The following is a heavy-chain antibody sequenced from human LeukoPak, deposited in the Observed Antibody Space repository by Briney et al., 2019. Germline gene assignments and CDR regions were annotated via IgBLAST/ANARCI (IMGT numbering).Heavy chain of an antibody. CDR1: GFAFSTYG. Sequence: PGRSLRLSCAASGFAFSTYGMHWVRQAPGKGLDWVAVISFDGSNTQYADSVKGRFTISRDNSKNTLYLQMNSLRAEDTAVYYCASSTVTAWDYWGQGTLVTVSS. V-gene: IGHV3-30*03. J-gene: IGHJ4*02. D-gene: IGHD4-11*01. CDR3: ASSTVTAWDY. CDR2: ISFDGSNT.